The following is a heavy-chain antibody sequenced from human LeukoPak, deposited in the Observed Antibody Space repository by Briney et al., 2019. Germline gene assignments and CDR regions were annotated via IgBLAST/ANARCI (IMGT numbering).Heavy chain of an antibody. CDR3: ARGSSSGWPDYFDH. CDR2: INGDGTNT. Sequence: PGGSLRLSCAASGFTLSTYWMHWVRQAPGKGPLWVSRINGDGTNTPYADSVKGRFTISRDNAKNTLYLQMNSLRAEDTAVYYCARGSSSGWPDYFDHWGPGILVIVSS. CDR1: GFTLSTYW. D-gene: IGHD6-19*01. V-gene: IGHV3-74*01. J-gene: IGHJ4*02.